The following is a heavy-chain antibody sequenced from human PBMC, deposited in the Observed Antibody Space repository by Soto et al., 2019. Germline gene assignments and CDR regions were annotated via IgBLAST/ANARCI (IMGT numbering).Heavy chain of an antibody. D-gene: IGHD2-15*01. V-gene: IGHV1-3*01. Sequence: QVQLVQSGAEVKKPGASVKVSCKASGYTFTSYAMHWVRQAPGQRLEWMGWINAGNGNTKYSQKFQGRVTITRDTSASTAYMELSSLRSEDTAVYYCARLAAYCSGGSCYSRAYYYMDVWGKGTTVTVSS. J-gene: IGHJ6*03. CDR2: INAGNGNT. CDR1: GYTFTSYA. CDR3: ARLAAYCSGGSCYSRAYYYMDV.